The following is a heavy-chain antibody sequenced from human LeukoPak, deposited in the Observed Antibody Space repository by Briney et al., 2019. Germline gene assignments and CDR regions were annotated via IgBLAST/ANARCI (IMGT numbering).Heavy chain of an antibody. CDR2: ISSSSSTI. V-gene: IGHV3-48*04. CDR3: ARVTEYQLLLAFDI. D-gene: IGHD2-2*01. J-gene: IGHJ3*02. Sequence: PGGSLRLSCAASGFTFSSYSMNWVRQAPGKGPEWVSYISSSSSTIYYADSVKGRFTISRDNAKNSLYLQMNSLRAEDTAVYYCARVTEYQLLLAFDIWGQGTMVTVSS. CDR1: GFTFSSYS.